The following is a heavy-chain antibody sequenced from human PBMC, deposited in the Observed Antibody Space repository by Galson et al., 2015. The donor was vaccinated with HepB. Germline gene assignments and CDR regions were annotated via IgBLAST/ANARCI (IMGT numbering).Heavy chain of an antibody. CDR1: GGTFSSYA. CDR2: IIPIFGTA. D-gene: IGHD3-16*01. J-gene: IGHJ6*02. V-gene: IGHV1-69*13. CDR3: ARAGGGDATQLDYYYYGMDV. Sequence: SVKVSCKASGGTFSSYAISWVRQAPGQGLEWMGGIIPIFGTANYAQKFQGRVTITADESTSTAYMELSSLRSEDTAVYYCARAGGGDATQLDYYYYGMDVWGQGTTVTVSS.